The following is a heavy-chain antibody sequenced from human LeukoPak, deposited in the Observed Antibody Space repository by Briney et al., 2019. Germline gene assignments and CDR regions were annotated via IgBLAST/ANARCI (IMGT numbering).Heavy chain of an antibody. D-gene: IGHD3-16*02. J-gene: IGHJ3*02. CDR2: IYHSGST. V-gene: IGHV4-30-2*01. Sequence: PSQTLSLTCTVSGGSISSGGYYWSWIRQPPGKGLEWIGYIYHSGSTYYNPSLKSRVTISVDRSKNQFSLKLSSVTAADTAVYYCATPGYPGTHDAFDIWGQGTMVTVSS. CDR3: ATPGYPGTHDAFDI. CDR1: GGSISSGGYY.